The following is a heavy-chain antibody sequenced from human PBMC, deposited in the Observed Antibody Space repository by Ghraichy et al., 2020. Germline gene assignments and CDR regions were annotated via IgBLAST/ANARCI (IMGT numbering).Heavy chain of an antibody. J-gene: IGHJ4*02. CDR3: ARARGLMVPDYFDY. CDR1: GGSISSGGYY. D-gene: IGHD2-8*01. Sequence: SETLSLTCTVSGGSISSGGYYWSWIRQHPGKGLEWIGYIYYSGSTYYNPSLKSRVTISVDTSKNQFSLKLSSVTAADTAVYYCARARGLMVPDYFDYWGQGTLVTVSS. V-gene: IGHV4-31*03. CDR2: IYYSGST.